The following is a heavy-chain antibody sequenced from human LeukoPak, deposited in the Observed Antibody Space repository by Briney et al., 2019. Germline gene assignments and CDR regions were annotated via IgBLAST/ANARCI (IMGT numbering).Heavy chain of an antibody. CDR1: GFTFSSYW. CDR3: ARKTVVGSYFDY. J-gene: IGHJ4*02. V-gene: IGHV3-7*03. Sequence: GGSLRLSCAASGFTFSSYWMSWGRQAPGKGLEGVANIKQDGSEKDYVDSVKGRFPISRDNAKNSLYLQINSLRAEDTAVYYCARKTVVGSYFDYWGQGTPVTVSS. D-gene: IGHD4-23*01. CDR2: IKQDGSEK.